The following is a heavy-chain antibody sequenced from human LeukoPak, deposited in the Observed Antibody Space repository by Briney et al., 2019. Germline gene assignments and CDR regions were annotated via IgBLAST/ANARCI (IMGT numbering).Heavy chain of an antibody. Sequence: GGSLRLSCAASRFTFSSYGMHWVRQTPGKGLEWVAFIRHDGSYQQYAGSVKGRFTVSRDNSKDTVYLQMNSLRTEDTAVYYCAKNRDSSDYPRDFDYWGQGTLVTVSS. D-gene: IGHD3-22*01. CDR1: RFTFSSYG. J-gene: IGHJ4*02. V-gene: IGHV3-30*02. CDR3: AKNRDSSDYPRDFDY. CDR2: IRHDGSYQ.